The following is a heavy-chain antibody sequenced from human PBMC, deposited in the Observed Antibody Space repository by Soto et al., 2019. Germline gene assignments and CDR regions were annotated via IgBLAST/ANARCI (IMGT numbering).Heavy chain of an antibody. CDR3: ARYYDSSGYYRKGTYYYYGMDV. CDR1: GGSISSGGYY. CDR2: IYYSGST. V-gene: IGHV4-31*03. D-gene: IGHD3-22*01. J-gene: IGHJ6*02. Sequence: QVQLQESGPGLVKPSQTLSLTCTVSGGSISSGGYYWSWIRQHPGKGLEWIGYIYYSGSTYYNPSLTSRVTISVDTSKNQFSLKLSSVTAADTAVYYCARYYDSSGYYRKGTYYYYGMDVWGQGTTVTVSS.